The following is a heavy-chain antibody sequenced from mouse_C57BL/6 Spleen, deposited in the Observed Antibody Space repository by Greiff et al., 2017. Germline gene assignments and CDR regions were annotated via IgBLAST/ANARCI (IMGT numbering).Heavy chain of an antibody. CDR2: IDPSDSET. Sequence: QVQLKQPGAELVRPGSSVKLSCKASGYTFTSYWMHWVKQRPIQGLEWIGNIDPSDSETHYNQKFKDKATLTVDKSSSTAYMQLSSLTSEDSAVYYCAREGDMGYDAWFAYWGQGTLVTVSA. V-gene: IGHV1-52*01. D-gene: IGHD2-2*01. CDR1: GYTFTSYW. J-gene: IGHJ3*01. CDR3: AREGDMGYDAWFAY.